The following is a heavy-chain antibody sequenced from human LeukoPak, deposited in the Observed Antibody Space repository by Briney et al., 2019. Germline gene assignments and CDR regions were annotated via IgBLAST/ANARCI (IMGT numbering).Heavy chain of an antibody. V-gene: IGHV4-61*05. CDR3: ARARLDSSGRFDY. CDR1: GGSISSSSYY. J-gene: IGHJ4*02. CDR2: IYYGGST. D-gene: IGHD3-22*01. Sequence: SETLSLTCTVSGGSISSSSYYWGWIRQPPGEGLEWIGYIYYGGSTDYNPSLKSRVTISKDTSKTQFSLRLSSVTAADTAVYYCARARLDSSGRFDYWGQGTLVTVSS.